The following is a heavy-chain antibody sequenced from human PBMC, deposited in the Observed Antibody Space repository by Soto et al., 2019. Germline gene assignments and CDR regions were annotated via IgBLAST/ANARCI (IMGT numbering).Heavy chain of an antibody. CDR2: IIPIFGTA. J-gene: IGHJ6*02. D-gene: IGHD6-19*01. CDR3: AREYRRIAVAGYYYYYGMDV. CDR1: GGTFSSYA. V-gene: IGHV1-69*13. Sequence: SVKVSCKASGGTFSSYAISWVRQAPGQGLEWMGGIIPIFGTANYAQKFQGRVTITADESTSTAYMELSSLRSEDTAVYYRAREYRRIAVAGYYYYYGMDVWGQGTTVTVSS.